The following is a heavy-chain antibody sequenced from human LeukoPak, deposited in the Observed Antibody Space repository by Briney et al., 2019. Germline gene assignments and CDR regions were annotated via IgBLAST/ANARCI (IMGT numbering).Heavy chain of an antibody. V-gene: IGHV1-69*13. CDR3: TRATGGLSDY. Sequence: ASVTVSCKASGGTFSSYAISWVRQAPGQGLEWMGGIIPIFGTANYAQKFQGRVTITADESTSTAYMELSSLRSEDTAAYYCTRATGGLSDYWGQGTLVTVSS. CDR1: GGTFSSYA. D-gene: IGHD1-1*01. J-gene: IGHJ4*02. CDR2: IIPIFGTA.